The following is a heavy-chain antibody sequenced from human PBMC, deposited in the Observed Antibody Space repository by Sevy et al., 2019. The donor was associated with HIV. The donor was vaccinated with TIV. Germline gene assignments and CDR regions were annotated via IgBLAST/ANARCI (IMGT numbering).Heavy chain of an antibody. CDR3: SRDQWQQVVRPHCDY. CDR2: IRSKALGGTT. Sequence: GGSLRLSCTASGFIFGDYAVSWVRQAPGKGLEWVGFIRSKALGGTTDFAASVKGRFTISRDDSKSIAYLQMNSLKTEDTAVYYCSRDQWQQVVRPHCDYWGQGTLVTVSS. CDR1: GFIFGDYA. D-gene: IGHD6-13*01. V-gene: IGHV3-49*04. J-gene: IGHJ4*02.